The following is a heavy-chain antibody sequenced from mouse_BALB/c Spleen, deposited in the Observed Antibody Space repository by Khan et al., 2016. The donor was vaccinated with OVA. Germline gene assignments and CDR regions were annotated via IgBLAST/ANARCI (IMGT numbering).Heavy chain of an antibody. CDR1: GFSLTDHG. Sequence: QVQLKESGPGLVAPSQSLSITCTVSGFSLTDHGVSWIRQPPGKGLEWLGVIWGGGSTYYNSVLKSRLSISKDNSKSQVFLKMNSLQTDDTDMYYCAKQIWSPYYGMDYWGQGTSVTVSS. V-gene: IGHV2-6-5*01. D-gene: IGHD1-1*02. J-gene: IGHJ4*01. CDR3: AKQIWSPYYGMDY. CDR2: IWGGGST.